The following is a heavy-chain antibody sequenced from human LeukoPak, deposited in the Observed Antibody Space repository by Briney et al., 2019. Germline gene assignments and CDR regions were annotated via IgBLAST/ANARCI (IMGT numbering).Heavy chain of an antibody. J-gene: IGHJ4*02. CDR3: AALRPHYSLWYFDY. CDR2: INPNIGDT. V-gene: IGHV1-2*02. CDR1: GYSFTGYY. Sequence: GASVKVSCKASGYSFTGYYMHWVRQAPGQGLEWMGWINPNIGDTNYAQKFQGRVTMTRDTSISTAYMELTRLRSDDMAVYYCAALRPHYSLWYFDYWGQGTLVTVSS. D-gene: IGHD2-21*01.